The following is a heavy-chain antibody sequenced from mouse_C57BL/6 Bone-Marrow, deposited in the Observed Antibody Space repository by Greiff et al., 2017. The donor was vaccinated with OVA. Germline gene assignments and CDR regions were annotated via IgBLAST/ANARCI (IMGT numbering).Heavy chain of an antibody. CDR1: GFTFSDYY. V-gene: IGHV5-12*01. J-gene: IGHJ1*03. D-gene: IGHD1-1*01. CDR3: ARPYGSRYWYFDV. Sequence: EVQLVESGGGLVQPGGSLKLSCAASGFTFSDYYMYWVRQTPEKRLEWVAYISNGGGSTYYPDTVKGRFTISRDNAKNTLYLQRSRLKSEDTAMYYCARPYGSRYWYFDVWGTGTTVTVSS. CDR2: ISNGGGST.